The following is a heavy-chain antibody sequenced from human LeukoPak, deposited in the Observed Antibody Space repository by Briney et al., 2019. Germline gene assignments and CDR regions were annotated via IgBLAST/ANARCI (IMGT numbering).Heavy chain of an antibody. CDR2: LFYNGST. CDR1: GGSIDSSY. Sequence: PSETLSLTCTVSGGSIDSSYWGWIRQPPGRGLEWIGFLFYNGSTNYNPSLKSRVTISLDTSKNHFSLKLSSVTAADTAVYYCARTGSATEPNWFDPWGQGRLVTVSS. D-gene: IGHD1-14*01. V-gene: IGHV4-59*01. J-gene: IGHJ5*02. CDR3: ARTGSATEPNWFDP.